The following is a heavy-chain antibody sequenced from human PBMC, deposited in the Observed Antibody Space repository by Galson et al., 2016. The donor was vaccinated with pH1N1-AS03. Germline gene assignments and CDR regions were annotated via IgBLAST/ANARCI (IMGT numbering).Heavy chain of an antibody. J-gene: IGHJ5*02. CDR2: INPNSGGT. D-gene: IGHD3-16*01. Sequence: SVKVSCKASGYTFTGYYMYWVRQAPGQGLEWMGWINPNSGGTNYAQKFQGWVTMTRDTSISTAYMELSRLRSDDTAVYSCARSAVRRTAYDYLWGSYSNLFDPWGQGTLVTVSS. CDR3: ARSAVRRTAYDYLWGSYSNLFDP. CDR1: GYTFTGYY. V-gene: IGHV1-2*04.